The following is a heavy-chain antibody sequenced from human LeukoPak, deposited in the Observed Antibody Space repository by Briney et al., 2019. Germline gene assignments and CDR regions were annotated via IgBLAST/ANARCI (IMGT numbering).Heavy chain of an antibody. CDR1: GGSFSGYY. J-gene: IGHJ5*02. CDR2: INHSGST. Sequence: SSETLSLTCAVYGGSFSGYYWSWIRQPPGKGLEWIGEINHSGSTNYNPSLKSRVTISVDTSKNQFSLKLSSVTAADTAVYYCARGGPYCISTSCYPSNWFDPWGQGTLVTVSS. CDR3: ARGGPYCISTSCYPSNWFDP. V-gene: IGHV4-34*01. D-gene: IGHD2-2*01.